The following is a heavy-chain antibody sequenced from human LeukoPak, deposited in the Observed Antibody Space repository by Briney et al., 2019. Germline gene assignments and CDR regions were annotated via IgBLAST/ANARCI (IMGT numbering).Heavy chain of an antibody. Sequence: PSETLSLTCTVSGGSISSYYWSWIRQPAGKGLEWIGRIYTSGTTNYNPSLKSRVTMSVDTSKNQFSLKLSSVTAADTAVYYCAREREYGSHLYYYYMDVWGKGTTVTVSS. J-gene: IGHJ6*03. CDR3: AREREYGSHLYYYYMDV. CDR2: IYTSGTT. CDR1: GGSISSYY. V-gene: IGHV4-4*07. D-gene: IGHD6-6*01.